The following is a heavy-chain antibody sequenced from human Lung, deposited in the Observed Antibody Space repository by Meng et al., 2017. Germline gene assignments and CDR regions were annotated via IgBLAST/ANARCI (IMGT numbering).Heavy chain of an antibody. Sequence: HVQLLQSAADVKQPGPSFKVSCKASDYTFTGYGVCWVRQAPGQGLEWMAWLGAHPGDTSFAPKFLGRVTVTADTATATAYMELRSLRSDDTAVYYCARGTPGRSYCDYWGLGTLVTVSS. CDR1: DYTFTGYG. CDR2: LGAHPGDT. D-gene: IGHD3-10*01. CDR3: ARGTPGRSYCDY. J-gene: IGHJ4*02. V-gene: IGHV1-18*01.